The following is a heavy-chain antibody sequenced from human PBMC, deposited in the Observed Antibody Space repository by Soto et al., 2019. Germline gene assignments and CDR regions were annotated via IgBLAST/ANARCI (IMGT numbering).Heavy chain of an antibody. J-gene: IGHJ5*02. CDR1: GGSISSYY. D-gene: IGHD3-3*01. V-gene: IGHV4-59*08. CDR3: ARSGNYYDFWSGYYRSRDWFDP. CDR2: IYYSGST. Sequence: SETLSLTCTVSGGSISSYYWSWIRQPPGKGLEWIGYIYYSGSTNYNPSLKSRVTISVDTSKNQFSLKLSSVTAADTAVYYCARSGNYYDFWSGYYRSRDWFDPWGQGTLVTVSS.